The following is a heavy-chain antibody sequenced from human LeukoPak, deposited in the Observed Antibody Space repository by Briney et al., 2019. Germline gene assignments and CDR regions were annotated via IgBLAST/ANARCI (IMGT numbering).Heavy chain of an antibody. Sequence: PSETLSLTCAAYGGSFSGYYWSWIRQPPGKGLEWIGEINHSGSTNYNPSLKSRVTISVDTSKNQFSLKLSSVTAADTAVYYCARGWSSSGYHYYYYMDVWGKGTTVTVSS. CDR2: INHSGST. D-gene: IGHD3-22*01. CDR1: GGSFSGYY. V-gene: IGHV4-34*01. J-gene: IGHJ6*03. CDR3: ARGWSSSGYHYYYYMDV.